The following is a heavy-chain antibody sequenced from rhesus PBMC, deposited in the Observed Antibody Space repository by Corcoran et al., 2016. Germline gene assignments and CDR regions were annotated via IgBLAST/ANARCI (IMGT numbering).Heavy chain of an antibody. Sequence: QVQLQESGPGLVKPSETLSLTCAVSGYSISSTYWSWIRQPPGKGLESIGYIYGSSGSTYYNPSLKSRVTSSTDTSKNQFSLKLSSLTASDTAVYYCAIIAAAGHFDYWGQGVLVTVSS. D-gene: IGHD6-31*01. CDR3: AIIAAAGHFDY. CDR2: IYGSSGST. CDR1: GYSISSTY. J-gene: IGHJ4*01. V-gene: IGHV4-147*01.